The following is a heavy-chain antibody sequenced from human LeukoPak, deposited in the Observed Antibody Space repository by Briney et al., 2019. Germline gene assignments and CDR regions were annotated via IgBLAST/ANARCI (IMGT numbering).Heavy chain of an antibody. Sequence: PSETLSLTCTVSGGSISSYYWSWIRQPPGKGLGWIGYIYYSGSTNYNPSLKSRVTISVDTSKNQFSLKLSSVTAADTAVYYCARDVAPSSGYGPGGAFDIWGQGTMVTVSS. J-gene: IGHJ3*02. CDR3: ARDVAPSSGYGPGGAFDI. D-gene: IGHD3-22*01. CDR2: IYYSGST. CDR1: GGSISSYY. V-gene: IGHV4-59*12.